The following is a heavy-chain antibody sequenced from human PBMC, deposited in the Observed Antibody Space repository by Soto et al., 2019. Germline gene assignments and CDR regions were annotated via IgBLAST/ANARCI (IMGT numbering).Heavy chain of an antibody. CDR2: IYWDDDK. D-gene: IGHD2-2*01. V-gene: IGHV2-5*02. Sequence: SGPTLVNHTQTLTLTCTFSGFSLSTSGVGVGWIRQPPGKALEWLALIYWDDDKRYSPSLKSRLTITKDTSKNQVVLTMTNMDPVDTATYYCARSSLVVPAAMPYYFHYWGPGTLVTVSS. J-gene: IGHJ4*02. CDR3: ARSSLVVPAAMPYYFHY. CDR1: GFSLSTSGVG.